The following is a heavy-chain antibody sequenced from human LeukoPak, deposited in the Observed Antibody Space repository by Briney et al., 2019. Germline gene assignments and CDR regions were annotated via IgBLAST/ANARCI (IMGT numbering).Heavy chain of an antibody. Sequence: SETLSLTCTVSGGSISGYYWSWIRQPPGKGLEWIGEINHSGSTNYNPSLKSRVTISVDTSKNQFSLKLSSVTAADTAVYYCARGFPVVAYAFDIWGQGTMVTVSS. CDR3: ARGFPVVAYAFDI. CDR1: GGSISGYY. D-gene: IGHD2-15*01. V-gene: IGHV4-34*01. CDR2: INHSGST. J-gene: IGHJ3*02.